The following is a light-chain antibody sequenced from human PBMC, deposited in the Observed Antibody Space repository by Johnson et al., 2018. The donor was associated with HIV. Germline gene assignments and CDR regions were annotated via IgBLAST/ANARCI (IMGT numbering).Light chain of an antibody. CDR3: AAWDDSLNGHYV. CDR1: SSNIGSNT. Sequence: QSVLTQPPSASGTPGQRVTISCSGGSSNIGSNTVNWYQQLPGTAPKLLIYRNNQRPSGVPDRFSGSKSGTSASLAISGLQAEDEADYYCAAWDDSLNGHYVFGTGTKVTVL. V-gene: IGLV1-44*01. J-gene: IGLJ1*01. CDR2: RNN.